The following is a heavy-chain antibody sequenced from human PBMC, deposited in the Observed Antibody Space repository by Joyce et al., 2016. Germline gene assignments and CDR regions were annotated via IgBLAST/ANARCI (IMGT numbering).Heavy chain of an antibody. CDR2: ISYDGRNT. V-gene: IGHV3-30*18. J-gene: IGHJ4*02. Sequence: QVQLVESGGGVVQPGRSLRLSCAASGFTFSNSGRHWVRKAPGKGLEWVARISYDGRNTEYADSVKGRFSISRDNSKNTLYLQMNSLRAEDTALFYCAKDAGYSSGWADYWGQGTLVSVSS. D-gene: IGHD6-19*01. CDR3: AKDAGYSSGWADY. CDR1: GFTFSNSG.